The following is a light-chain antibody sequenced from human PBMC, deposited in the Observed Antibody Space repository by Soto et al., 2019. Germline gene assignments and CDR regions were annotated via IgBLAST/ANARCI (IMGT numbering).Light chain of an antibody. CDR1: QSVNSRY. CDR2: IAS. J-gene: IGKJ2*01. Sequence: EIVLTQSPGTLSLSPGERATLSCRASQSVNSRYLAWYQHKRGQAPRLLIYIASSRATGIPDRLSGGGSGTDFTLTISRLEPEEFAVYYCQQYGSSPYTFGQGTKLEI. V-gene: IGKV3-20*01. CDR3: QQYGSSPYT.